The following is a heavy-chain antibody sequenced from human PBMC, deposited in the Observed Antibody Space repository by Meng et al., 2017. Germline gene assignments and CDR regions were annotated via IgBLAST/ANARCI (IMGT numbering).Heavy chain of an antibody. V-gene: IGHV1-2*02. D-gene: IGHD3-16*01. CDR1: GYTFISHY. Sequence: VQLVQSGAEVKMPGASVKVSCKVSGYTFISHYLHWVRQAPGQGLEWMGWINPNSGGTSYAQKFQGRVTMTWDTSVSTAFMELTRLKSDDAALYYCARVGVGAPFDYWGQGTLVTVSS. CDR2: INPNSGGT. J-gene: IGHJ4*02. CDR3: ARVGVGAPFDY.